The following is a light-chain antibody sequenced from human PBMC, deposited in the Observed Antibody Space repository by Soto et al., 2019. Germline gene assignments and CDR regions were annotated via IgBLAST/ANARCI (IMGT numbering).Light chain of an antibody. V-gene: IGKV3-20*01. CDR2: AAS. CDR3: QQYGSAPRT. CDR1: QSVSRNY. J-gene: IGKJ1*01. Sequence: EIVLTQSPGTLSLSPGERATLSCRASQSVSRNYLAWYQQKPGQAPRLLIYAASSRISGIPDRFSGSGSGTDFTLTISRLEPEDFAVYHCQQYGSAPRTFGQGTKVEIK.